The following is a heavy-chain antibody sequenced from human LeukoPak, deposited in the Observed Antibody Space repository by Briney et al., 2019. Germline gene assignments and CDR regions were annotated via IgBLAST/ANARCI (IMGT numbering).Heavy chain of an antibody. D-gene: IGHD4-17*01. Sequence: GGSLRLSCAASGFTFSSYEMNWVRQAPGKGLEWVSYISSSGSTIYYADSVKGRFTISRDNAKNSLYLQMNSLRAEDTAVYYCASVSPNTVTTLQYFDYWGQGTLVTVSS. CDR3: ASVSPNTVTTLQYFDY. CDR2: ISSSGSTI. J-gene: IGHJ4*02. V-gene: IGHV3-48*03. CDR1: GFTFSSYE.